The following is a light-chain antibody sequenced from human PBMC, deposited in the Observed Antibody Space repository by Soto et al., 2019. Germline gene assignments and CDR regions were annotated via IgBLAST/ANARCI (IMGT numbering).Light chain of an antibody. V-gene: IGKV1-9*01. CDR2: AAS. Sequence: DIPLTQYPSFLSASVGDRVTITCRASQGFNDYLTWYQQKPGKDPKLLIYAASTLQSEVPSRFSGSASGTEFTLTISSLQPEDFATYYCQQFNTYPLTCGGGTKVEVK. CDR3: QQFNTYPLT. J-gene: IGKJ4*01. CDR1: QGFNDY.